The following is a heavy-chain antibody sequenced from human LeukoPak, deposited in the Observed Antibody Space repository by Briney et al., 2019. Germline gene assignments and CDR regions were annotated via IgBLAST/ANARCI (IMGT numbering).Heavy chain of an antibody. CDR3: ARGYCSSTSCYSYDY. Sequence: GGSLRLSCSASGFTFNTYWMSWVRQAPGKGLQWVANVRPDGREQRYVDSVKGRFTISRDNAKNLVYLQMNSLRAEDTAVYYCARGYCSSTSCYSYDYWGQGTLVTVSS. V-gene: IGHV3-7*01. D-gene: IGHD2-2*01. CDR2: VRPDGREQ. CDR1: GFTFNTYW. J-gene: IGHJ4*02.